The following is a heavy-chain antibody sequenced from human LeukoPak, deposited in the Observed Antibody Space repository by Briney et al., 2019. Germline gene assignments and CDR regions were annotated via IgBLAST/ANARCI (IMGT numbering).Heavy chain of an antibody. D-gene: IGHD2-2*01. CDR3: ARDQGYCSSTSCPTPGFDI. CDR1: GFTFDDYG. J-gene: IGHJ3*02. Sequence: AGGSLRLSCAASGFTFDDYGMSWVRQAPGKGLEWVSGINWNGGSTGYADSVKGRFTISRDNAKNSLYLQMNSLRAEDTALYYCARDQGYCSSTSCPTPGFDIWGQGTMVTVSS. CDR2: INWNGGST. V-gene: IGHV3-20*04.